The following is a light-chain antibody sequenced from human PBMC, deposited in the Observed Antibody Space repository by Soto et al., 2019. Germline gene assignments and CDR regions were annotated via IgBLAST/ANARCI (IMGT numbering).Light chain of an antibody. CDR3: LQDYNYPRT. Sequence: IQMTQSPSTLSASVGDRVPITCLASQSISSWLAWYQQKPGKAPKLLIYDASSLESGVPSRFSGSGSGTEFTLTISSLQPEDFATYYCLQDYNYPRTSGQGTNVDIK. CDR2: DAS. CDR1: QSISSW. V-gene: IGKV1-5*01. J-gene: IGKJ1*01.